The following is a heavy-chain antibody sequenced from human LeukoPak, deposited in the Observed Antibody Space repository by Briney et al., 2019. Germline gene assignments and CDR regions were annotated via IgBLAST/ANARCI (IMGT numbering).Heavy chain of an antibody. CDR3: ARDGYSSGWSPFDY. J-gene: IGHJ4*02. Sequence: GGSLRLSCAASGFTFGSSGMSWLRQAPGKGLEWVSGITASAGTTYYADSVKGRLTISRDNAKNSLYLQMNSLRAEDTAVYYCARDGYSSGWSPFDYWGQGTLVTVSS. V-gene: IGHV3-23*01. CDR1: GFTFGSSG. D-gene: IGHD6-19*01. CDR2: ITASAGTT.